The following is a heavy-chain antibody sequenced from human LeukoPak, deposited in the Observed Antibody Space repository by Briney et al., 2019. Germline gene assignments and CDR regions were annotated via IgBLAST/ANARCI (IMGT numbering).Heavy chain of an antibody. D-gene: IGHD6-19*01. V-gene: IGHV1-46*01. J-gene: IGHJ5*02. CDR1: GYTFTSYY. Sequence: GASVKVSCKASGYTFTSYYMHWVRQAPGQGLEWMGIINPSGGSTSYAQKFQGRVTMTRDTSTSTVYMELSSLRSEDTAVYYCARDRRARARASGWYGGSWFDPWGQGTLVTVSS. CDR3: ARDRRARARASGWYGGSWFDP. CDR2: INPSGGST.